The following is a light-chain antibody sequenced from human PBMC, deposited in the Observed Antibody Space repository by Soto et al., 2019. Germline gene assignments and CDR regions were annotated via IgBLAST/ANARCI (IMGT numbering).Light chain of an antibody. J-gene: IGKJ3*01. CDR3: QHYGTSAL. Sequence: ELVLTQSPGTLSLSPGERATLSCRASQSVSSSYLAWYQQKPGQAPRLLIYDASRATGIPDRFSGSGSGTVFTLTITRLEPEDFAVYYCQHYGTSALFGPGTKVDI. V-gene: IGKV3-20*01. CDR1: QSVSSSY. CDR2: DAS.